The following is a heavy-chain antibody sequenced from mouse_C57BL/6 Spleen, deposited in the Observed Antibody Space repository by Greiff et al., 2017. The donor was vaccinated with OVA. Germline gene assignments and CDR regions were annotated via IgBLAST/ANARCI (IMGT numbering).Heavy chain of an antibody. J-gene: IGHJ2*01. CDR2: ISSGGSYT. V-gene: IGHV5-6*02. Sequence: EVKLEESGGDLVKPGGSLKLSCAASGFTFSSYGMSWVRQTPDKRLEWVATISSGGSYTYYPDSVKGRITISRDNAKNTLYLQMSSLKSEDTAMYYCERQDEYFDYWGQGTTLTVSS. CDR1: GFTFSSYG. CDR3: ERQDEYFDY.